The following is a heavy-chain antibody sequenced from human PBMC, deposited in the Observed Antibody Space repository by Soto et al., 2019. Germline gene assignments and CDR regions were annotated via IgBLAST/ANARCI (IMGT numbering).Heavy chain of an antibody. CDR3: ARDLAYCSSTSCLLDY. D-gene: IGHD2-2*01. CDR2: INPNLGIA. Sequence: ASVKVSCKASGYIFTDYYMHWVRQAPGQELEWMGRINPNLGIANYAQKFQGRVTMTADKSTSTAYMELSSLRSEDTAVYYCARDLAYCSSTSCLLDYWGQGTLVTVSS. J-gene: IGHJ4*02. CDR1: GYIFTDYY. V-gene: IGHV1-69*04.